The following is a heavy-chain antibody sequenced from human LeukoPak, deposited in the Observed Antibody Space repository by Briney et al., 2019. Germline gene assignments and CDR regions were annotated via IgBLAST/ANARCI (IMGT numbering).Heavy chain of an antibody. CDR2: ITGSGGST. V-gene: IGHV3-23*01. CDR3: AKRVSGWYLVDY. Sequence: GRSLRLSCAASGFTFSSYAMHWVRQAPGKGLEWVSAITGSGGSTYYADSVKGRFTISRDNSKNTLYLQMNSLRAEDTAVYYCAKRVSGWYLVDYWGQGTLVTVSS. D-gene: IGHD6-19*01. CDR1: GFTFSSYA. J-gene: IGHJ4*02.